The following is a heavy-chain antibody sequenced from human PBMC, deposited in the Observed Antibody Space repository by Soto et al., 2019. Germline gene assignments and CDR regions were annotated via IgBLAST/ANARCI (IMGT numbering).Heavy chain of an antibody. CDR3: ANEVDVAFSSLQYGMDV. J-gene: IGHJ6*04. CDR2: ISYDGTYK. CDR1: GFTFNNFA. D-gene: IGHD5-12*01. Sequence: QVQLVESGGGVVQPGRSLRLSCAASGFTFNNFAMHWVRQAPGKGLEWVAFISYDGTYKYYADSVRGRFTVYRDNSKSTLFLQMNSLKFEDTAVYVCANEVDVAFSSLQYGMDVWGKGTTVTVSS. V-gene: IGHV3-30*14.